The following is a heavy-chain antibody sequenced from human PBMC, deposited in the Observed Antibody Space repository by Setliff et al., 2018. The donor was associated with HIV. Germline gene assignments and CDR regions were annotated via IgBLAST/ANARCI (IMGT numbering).Heavy chain of an antibody. CDR2: INGGNDMI. D-gene: IGHD3-22*01. V-gene: IGHV3-48*01. Sequence: PGGSLRLSCAASGFTFIRYNLNWVRQSPGKGLEWLSYINGGNDMIYYADSVKGRFTISRDSATNSLYLQMNSLRADDTAVYYCAIAGECYDDSGYFFDYWGQGALVTVSS. CDR1: GFTFIRYN. J-gene: IGHJ4*02. CDR3: AIAGECYDDSGYFFDY.